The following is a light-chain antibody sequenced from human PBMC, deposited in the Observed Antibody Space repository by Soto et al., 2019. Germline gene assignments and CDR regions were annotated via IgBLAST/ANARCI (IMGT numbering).Light chain of an antibody. V-gene: IGLV1-44*01. CDR1: SSNIGSNT. CDR3: AAWDESLNGWV. J-gene: IGLJ3*02. Sequence: QSVMTQPPSASGTPGQRVTISCSGSSSNIGSNTVTWYQQLPGTAPKLLIYSNNQRPSGVPERFSGSKSGTSASLAISGVQSEGEADYYCAAWDESLNGWVFGGGTKVTVL. CDR2: SNN.